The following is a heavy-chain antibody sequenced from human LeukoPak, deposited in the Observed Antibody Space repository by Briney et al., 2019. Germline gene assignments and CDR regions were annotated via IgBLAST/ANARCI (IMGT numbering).Heavy chain of an antibody. Sequence: SETLSLTRAVYGGSFSGYYWSWIRQPPGKGLEWIGEINHSGSTNYNPSLKSRVTISVDTSKNQFSLKLSSVTAADTAVYYCARAGELLWFGKPSPYYFDYWGQGTLVTVSS. V-gene: IGHV4-34*01. CDR3: ARAGELLWFGKPSPYYFDY. J-gene: IGHJ4*02. CDR2: INHSGST. CDR1: GGSFSGYY. D-gene: IGHD3-10*01.